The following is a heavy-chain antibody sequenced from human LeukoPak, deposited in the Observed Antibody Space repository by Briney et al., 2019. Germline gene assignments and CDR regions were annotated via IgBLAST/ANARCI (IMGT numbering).Heavy chain of an antibody. Sequence: PGGSLRLSCVASGFTFSSYAMSWVRQSPGKGLEWVSGISGGSGNTEYADSVKGRFTISRDTSKNTVYLQMNSLRPEETAVYYCARDGEYSYGYGFDYWGQGTLVTVSS. J-gene: IGHJ4*02. CDR2: ISGGSGNT. CDR1: GFTFSSYA. CDR3: ARDGEYSYGYGFDY. V-gene: IGHV3-23*01. D-gene: IGHD5-18*01.